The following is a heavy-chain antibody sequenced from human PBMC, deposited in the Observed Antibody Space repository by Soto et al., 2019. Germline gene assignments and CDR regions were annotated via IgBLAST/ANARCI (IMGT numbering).Heavy chain of an antibody. CDR1: GGSISSGGYY. D-gene: IGHD1-1*01. V-gene: IGHV4-31*09. Sequence: SETLSLTCTVSGGSISSGGYYWSWIRQHPGKGLEWIGYIYYSGSTYYNPSLQTRVTISLDKSKSQFSLKLNSVTAADSAVYFCGRLEGLATISYYFDFWGQGALVTVSS. J-gene: IGHJ4*02. CDR3: GRLEGLATISYYFDF. CDR2: IYYSGST.